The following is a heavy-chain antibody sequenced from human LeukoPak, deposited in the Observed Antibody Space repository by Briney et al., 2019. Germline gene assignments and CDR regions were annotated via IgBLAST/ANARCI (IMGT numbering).Heavy chain of an antibody. J-gene: IGHJ6*02. Sequence: PGGSLRLSCAASGFTFSSYAMHWVRQAPGKGLEWVAVISYDGSNKYYAGSVKGRFTISRDNSKNTLYLQMNSLRAEDTAVYYCARDRGASNYYGSGSYYNVPYYYYYYGMDVWGQGTTVTVSS. CDR3: ARDRGASNYYGSGSYYNVPYYYYYYGMDV. CDR1: GFTFSSYA. V-gene: IGHV3-30-3*01. CDR2: ISYDGSNK. D-gene: IGHD3-10*01.